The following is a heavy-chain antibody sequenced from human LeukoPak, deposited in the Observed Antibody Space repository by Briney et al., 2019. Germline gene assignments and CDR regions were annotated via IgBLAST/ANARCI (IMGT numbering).Heavy chain of an antibody. D-gene: IGHD4-11*01. V-gene: IGHV3-23*01. CDR2: ITPAGGT. CDR1: GFTFNNYA. Sequence: GGSLRLSCAASGFTFNNYAMTWVRQAPGNGLEWISGITPAGGTYYADSVKGRFSISGDNSKNTLYLQMNSLRAEDTAIYYCAKDYSPAHWGQGTLVSVSS. CDR3: AKDYSPAH. J-gene: IGHJ4*02.